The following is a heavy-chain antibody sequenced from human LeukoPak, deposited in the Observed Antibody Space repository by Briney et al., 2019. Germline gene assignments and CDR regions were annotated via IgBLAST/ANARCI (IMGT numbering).Heavy chain of an antibody. J-gene: IGHJ5*02. CDR2: VYYSGTT. CDR1: GDSISLSFYY. D-gene: IGHD3-22*01. CDR3: ARGGGYYYDSSGHPRPNNWFDP. V-gene: IGHV4-39*07. Sequence: SETLSLTCSVSGDSISLSFYYWGWIRQPPGKALEWIGSVYYSGTTSYNPSLKSRVTISLDTSKNQFSLKLSSVTAADTAVYYCARGGGYYYDSSGHPRPNNWFDPWGQGTLVTVSS.